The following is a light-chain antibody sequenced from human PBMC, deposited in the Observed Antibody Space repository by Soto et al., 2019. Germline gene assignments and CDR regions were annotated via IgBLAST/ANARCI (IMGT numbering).Light chain of an antibody. CDR3: QQYGSSPRT. CDR1: QTVSSSY. CDR2: GAS. J-gene: IGKJ1*01. Sequence: EIVLTQSPGTLSLSPGERATPSCRASQTVSSSYLAWYQQKLGQAPRLLIYGASNRATGIPDRFSGSGSGTDFTLTISRLEPEDFAVYYCQQYGSSPRTFGQGTKVEIK. V-gene: IGKV3-20*01.